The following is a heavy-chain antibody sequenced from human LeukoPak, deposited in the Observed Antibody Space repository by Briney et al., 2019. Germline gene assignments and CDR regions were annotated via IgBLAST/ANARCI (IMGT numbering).Heavy chain of an antibody. CDR1: GGSISSGDYY. J-gene: IGHJ6*04. CDR3: ARDSGLWFGELYCYYGMDV. V-gene: IGHV4-30-4*01. CDR2: IYYSGST. D-gene: IGHD3-10*01. Sequence: PSETLSLTCTVSGGSISSGDYYWSWIRQPPGKGLEWIEYIYYSGSTYYNPSLKSRVTISVDTSKNQFSLKLSSVTAADTAVYYCARDSGLWFGELYCYYGMDVWGKGTTVTVSS.